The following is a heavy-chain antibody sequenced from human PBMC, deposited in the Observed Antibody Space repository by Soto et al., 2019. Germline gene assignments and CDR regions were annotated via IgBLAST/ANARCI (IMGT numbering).Heavy chain of an antibody. Sequence: HPGGSLRLSCAASGFTFSVYSMIWVRQAPGKGLEWVSYITSGSSTMSYADSVKGRFTISRDNAKNSLYLQMNSLRAEDTAVYYCAREGRGLQLTSFDFWGQGTLVTVSS. V-gene: IGHV3-48*01. J-gene: IGHJ4*02. CDR3: AREGRGLQLTSFDF. CDR1: GFTFSVYS. D-gene: IGHD5-12*01. CDR2: ITSGSSTM.